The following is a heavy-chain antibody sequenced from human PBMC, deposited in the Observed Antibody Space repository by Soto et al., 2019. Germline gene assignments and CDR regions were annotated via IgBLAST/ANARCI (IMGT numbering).Heavy chain of an antibody. CDR3: AADRWTVTTYLDY. D-gene: IGHD1-1*01. J-gene: IGHJ4*02. CDR1: GFTFTSYA. V-gene: IGHV1-58*01. CDR2: IVVGSGNT. Sequence: ASVKVSCKASGFTFTSYAVQWVRQARGQHLEWIGWIVVGSGNTNYAQNFQERVTITRYMSTSTAYMGLSSLRSEYTAVYYFAADRWTVTTYLDYWGQGTLVTVSS.